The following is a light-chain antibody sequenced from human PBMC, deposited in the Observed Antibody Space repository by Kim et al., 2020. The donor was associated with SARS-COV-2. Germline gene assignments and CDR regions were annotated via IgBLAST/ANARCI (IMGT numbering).Light chain of an antibody. CDR2: KDN. CDR3: YSAADNKRV. J-gene: IGLJ3*02. V-gene: IGLV3-27*01. Sequence: SVALGQTAKITCSGDVLAKKYARWFQQKPGQAPVLVIYKDNERPSGIPDRFSGSGSGTTVTLTISGAQVEDEADYYCYSAADNKRVFGGGTQLTVL. CDR1: VLAKKY.